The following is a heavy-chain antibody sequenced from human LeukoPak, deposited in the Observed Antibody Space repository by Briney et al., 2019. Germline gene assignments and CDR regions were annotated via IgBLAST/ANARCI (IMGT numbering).Heavy chain of an antibody. J-gene: IGHJ1*01. V-gene: IGHV1-69*13. Sequence: ASVKVSCKASGGTFSSYAISWVRQAPGQGLEWMGGVIPIFGTANYAQKFQGRVTITADESTSTAYMELSSLRSEDTAVYYCARGSDILTGVFQHWGQGTLVTVSS. D-gene: IGHD3-9*01. CDR2: VIPIFGTA. CDR3: ARGSDILTGVFQH. CDR1: GGTFSSYA.